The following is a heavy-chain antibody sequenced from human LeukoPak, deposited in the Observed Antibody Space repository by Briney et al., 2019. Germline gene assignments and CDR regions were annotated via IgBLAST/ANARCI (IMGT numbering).Heavy chain of an antibody. D-gene: IGHD3-9*01. CDR1: GFTFSSYW. CDR3: ARGPFYDILTGSDDY. J-gene: IGHJ4*02. CDR2: IKQDGSEK. Sequence: GGSLRPSCAASGFTFSSYWMSWVRQAPGKGLEWVANIKQDGSEKYYVDSVKGRFTISRDNAKNSLYLQMNSLRAEDTAVYYCARGPFYDILTGSDDYWGQGTLVTVSS. V-gene: IGHV3-7*01.